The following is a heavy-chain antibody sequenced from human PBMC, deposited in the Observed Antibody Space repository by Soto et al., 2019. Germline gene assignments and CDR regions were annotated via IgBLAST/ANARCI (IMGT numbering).Heavy chain of an antibody. Sequence: SVKVSCKASGGTFSSYTISWVRQAPGQGLEWMGRIIPILGIANYAQKFQGRVTITADKSTSTAYMELSSLRSEDTAVYYCARPYSSGEVGAFDILGQGTMVTVSS. V-gene: IGHV1-69*02. D-gene: IGHD6-19*01. CDR3: ARPYSSGEVGAFDI. CDR1: GGTFSSYT. CDR2: IIPILGIA. J-gene: IGHJ3*02.